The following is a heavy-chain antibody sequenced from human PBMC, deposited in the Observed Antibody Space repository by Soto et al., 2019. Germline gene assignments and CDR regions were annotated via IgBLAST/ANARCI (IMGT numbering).Heavy chain of an antibody. Sequence: SESLFLTFTVSGGSFSSYYWNWILQPPVKGLEWIWCMYYTGSTNYNPSLKSRFTISVDMSKNQFSLKQSSVTAADTAVYYCARDGPRTNYDFDFWGQGTLVTVSS. CDR1: GGSFSSYY. CDR3: ARDGPRTNYDFDF. J-gene: IGHJ4*02. V-gene: IGHV4-59*01. D-gene: IGHD2-8*01. CDR2: MYYTGST.